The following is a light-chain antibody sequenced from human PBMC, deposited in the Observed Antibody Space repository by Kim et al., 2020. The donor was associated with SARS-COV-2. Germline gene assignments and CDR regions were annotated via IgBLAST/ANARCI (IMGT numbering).Light chain of an antibody. V-gene: IGLV3-19*01. J-gene: IGLJ2*01. CDR1: SLRSYY. CDR3: NCRGSSGDHLV. CDR2: GKN. Sequence: SSELTQDPAVSVALGQTVRITCQGDSLRSYYASWYQQKPGQAPVLVVYGKNNRPSGIPDRFSGSSSGDTTSLTITGAQAEDEAHYYCNCRGSSGDHLVFGGGTQLTVL.